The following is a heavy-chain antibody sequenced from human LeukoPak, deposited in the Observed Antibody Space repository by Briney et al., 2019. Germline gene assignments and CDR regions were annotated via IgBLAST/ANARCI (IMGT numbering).Heavy chain of an antibody. CDR3: AREGYYGSGRQGSFDY. V-gene: IGHV3-48*01. D-gene: IGHD3-10*01. J-gene: IGHJ4*02. CDR1: GFTFSSYS. CDR2: ISSSSSTI. Sequence: PGGSLRLSCAASGFTFSSYSMNWVRQAPGKGLEWVSYISSSSSTIYYADSVKGRFTISRDNAKNSLYLQMNSLRAEDTAVYYCAREGYYGSGRQGSFDYWGQGTLVTVSS.